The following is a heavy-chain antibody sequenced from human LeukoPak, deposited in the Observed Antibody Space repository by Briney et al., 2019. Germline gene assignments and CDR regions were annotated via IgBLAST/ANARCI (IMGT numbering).Heavy chain of an antibody. J-gene: IGHJ6*03. CDR3: ARDRGLLWFGEGPDYYMDV. CDR1: GFTFSSYE. Sequence: GGSLRLSCAASGFTFSSYEMNWVRQAPGKGLEWVSYISSSGSTIYYADSVKGRFTISRDNAKNSLYLQMNSLRAEDTALYYCARDRGLLWFGEGPDYYMDVWGKGTTVTVSS. CDR2: ISSSGSTI. D-gene: IGHD3-10*01. V-gene: IGHV3-48*03.